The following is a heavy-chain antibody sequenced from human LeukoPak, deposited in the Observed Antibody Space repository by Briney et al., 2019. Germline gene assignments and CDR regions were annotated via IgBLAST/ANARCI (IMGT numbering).Heavy chain of an antibody. Sequence: SETLSLTCTVSGGSISSYYWSWIRQPAGKGLDYIGRIYSDGSTTYNPSLKSRVTISGDTSENQFSLRLSSVTAADTAVYYCARASYSYDISGWVPFDYWGQGTLVTVSS. CDR1: GGSISSYY. CDR2: IYSDGST. J-gene: IGHJ4*02. CDR3: ARASYSYDISGWVPFDY. V-gene: IGHV4-4*07. D-gene: IGHD3-22*01.